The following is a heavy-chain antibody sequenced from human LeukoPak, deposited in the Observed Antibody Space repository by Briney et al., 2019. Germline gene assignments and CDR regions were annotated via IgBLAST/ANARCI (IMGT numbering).Heavy chain of an antibody. V-gene: IGHV1-18*01. CDR2: ISAYNGNT. CDR3: ARGRFGELLSLFYYYMDV. CDR1: GYTFTSYG. J-gene: IGHJ6*03. Sequence: ASVKVSCKASGYTFTSYGISWVRQAPGQGLEWMGWISAYNGNTNYAQKLQGRVTMTTDTSTSTAYMELRSLRSDDTAVYYCARGRFGELLSLFYYYMDVWGKGTTLTVP. D-gene: IGHD3-10*01.